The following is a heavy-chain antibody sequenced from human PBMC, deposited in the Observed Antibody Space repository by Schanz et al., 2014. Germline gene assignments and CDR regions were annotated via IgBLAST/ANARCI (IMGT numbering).Heavy chain of an antibody. CDR3: ARGRVLES. CDR1: GFVFGDYY. Sequence: QVQVVQSGGGLVKPGGSLRLSCAASGFVFGDYYMTWIRQAPGKGLEWLSYISDSGTYTNYADSVKGRFTISRDSAENSLYLQMNSLRPEDAAVYYCARGRVLESWGQGTLVTVSS. V-gene: IGHV3-11*06. CDR2: ISDSGTYT. J-gene: IGHJ5*02. D-gene: IGHD1-1*01.